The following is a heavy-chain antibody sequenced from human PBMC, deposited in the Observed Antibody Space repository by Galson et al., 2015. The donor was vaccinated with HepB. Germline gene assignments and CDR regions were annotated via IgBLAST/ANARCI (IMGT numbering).Heavy chain of an antibody. J-gene: IGHJ4*02. CDR2: ISSAGDTI. V-gene: IGHV3-48*01. CDR1: GFSFSTYS. D-gene: IGHD2-21*01. CDR3: ARVPLDHWGGGGRHFDN. Sequence: SLRLSCAASGFSFSTYSMNWVRQAPGKGLEWVSYISSAGDTIFYADFEMGRFTISRDNAKNSLYLQMNSLTAEDTAVYYCARVPLDHWGGGGRHFDNWGQGTVVTVSS.